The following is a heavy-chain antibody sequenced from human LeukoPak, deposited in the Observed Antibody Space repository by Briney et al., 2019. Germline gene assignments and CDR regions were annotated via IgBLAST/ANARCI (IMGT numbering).Heavy chain of an antibody. V-gene: IGHV3-30*18. CDR1: GFTFISYG. CDR3: AKDGGLTGDNYFDH. Sequence: GRSLRLSCETSGFTFISYGMHWVRQTPGKGLEWVAVISKDGGNKFYADSLKGRVTISRDDSKKTIYLHLNTLRPEDSGIYCAKDGGLTGDNYFDHWGLGTLVTVSS. D-gene: IGHD3-9*01. J-gene: IGHJ4*02. CDR2: ISKDGGNK.